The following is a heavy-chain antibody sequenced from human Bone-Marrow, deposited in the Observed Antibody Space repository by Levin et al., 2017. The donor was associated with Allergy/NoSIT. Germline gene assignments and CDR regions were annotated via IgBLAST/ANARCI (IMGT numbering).Heavy chain of an antibody. CDR2: VYHSGST. V-gene: IGHV4-4*02. CDR1: GASISSSNW. J-gene: IGHJ4*02. CDR3: ARDKEAVFDY. Sequence: SETLSLTCAVSGASISSSNWWTWVRQPPGKGLEWIGEVYHSGSTTYNPSLKSRVTMSVDTSKNQFSLQLSSVTAADTAVYYCARDKEAVFDYWGQGTLVTVSS.